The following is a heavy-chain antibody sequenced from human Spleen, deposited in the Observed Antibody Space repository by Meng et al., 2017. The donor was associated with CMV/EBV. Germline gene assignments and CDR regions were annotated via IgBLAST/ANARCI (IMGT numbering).Heavy chain of an antibody. CDR3: ASRPFREVAGGLDD. D-gene: IGHD4-23*01. CDR1: GGSISNNNW. Sequence: GSLRLSFAVSGGSISNNNWWTWVRQPPGKGLEWVGEIFHSGGTAYSPSLKSRVTISVDKPNNQFSLKLTSVTAADTAVYFCASRPFREVAGGLDDWGQGTLVTSPQ. V-gene: IGHV4-4*01. J-gene: IGHJ4*02. CDR2: IFHSGGT.